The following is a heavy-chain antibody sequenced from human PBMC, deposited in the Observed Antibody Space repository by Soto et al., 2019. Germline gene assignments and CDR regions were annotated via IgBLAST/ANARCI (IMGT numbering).Heavy chain of an antibody. V-gene: IGHV4-34*01. CDR1: GGSFSGYY. J-gene: IGHJ4*02. CDR2: INHSGST. D-gene: IGHD4-17*01. Sequence: QVQLQQWGAGLLKPSETLSLTCAVYGGSFSGYYWSWIRQPPGKGLEWIGEINHSGSTNYNPSLKRRVTLSVDTSRNQFSLKLSSVTAADTAVYYCARGRRTAVTIDYWGQGTLVTVSS. CDR3: ARGRRTAVTIDY.